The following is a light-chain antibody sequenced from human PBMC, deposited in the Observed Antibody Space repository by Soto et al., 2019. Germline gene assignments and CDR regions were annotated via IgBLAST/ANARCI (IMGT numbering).Light chain of an antibody. CDR3: SSYTSSSTLV. Sequence: QSVLTQPASVSGSPGQSITISCTGTSSDVGGYNYVSWYQQHPGKAPKLMIYEVSNRPSGVSNRFSGSKSGNTASLTISGLHAEAEADYYCSSYTSSSTLVFGTGTKLTVL. CDR1: SSDVGGYNY. CDR2: EVS. J-gene: IGLJ1*01. V-gene: IGLV2-14*01.